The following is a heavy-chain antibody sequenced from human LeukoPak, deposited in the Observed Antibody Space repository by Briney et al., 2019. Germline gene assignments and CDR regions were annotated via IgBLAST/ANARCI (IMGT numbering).Heavy chain of an antibody. CDR3: ATNYYGSGSYENAFDI. CDR1: GYTFTSYA. CDR2: INAGNGNT. V-gene: IGHV1-3*01. J-gene: IGHJ3*02. Sequence: ASVKVSCKASGYTFTSYAMHWVRQAPGQRLEWMGWINAGNGNTKYSQKFQGRVTITRDTSASTAYMELSSLRSEDTAVYYCATNYYGSGSYENAFDICGQGTMVTVSS. D-gene: IGHD3-10*01.